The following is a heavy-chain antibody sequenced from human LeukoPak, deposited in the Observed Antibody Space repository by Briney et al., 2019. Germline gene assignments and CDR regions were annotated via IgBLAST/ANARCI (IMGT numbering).Heavy chain of an antibody. J-gene: IGHJ4*02. V-gene: IGHV4-61*02. Sequence: SETLSLTCTVSGGSISSGSYYWSWIRQPAGKGLEWIGRIYTSGSTNYNPSLKSRVTISVDTSKNQFSLKLSSVTAADTAVYYCASAITMVRGVIEDYWGQGTLVTVSS. CDR2: IYTSGST. CDR3: ASAITMVRGVIEDY. CDR1: GGSISSGSYY. D-gene: IGHD3-10*01.